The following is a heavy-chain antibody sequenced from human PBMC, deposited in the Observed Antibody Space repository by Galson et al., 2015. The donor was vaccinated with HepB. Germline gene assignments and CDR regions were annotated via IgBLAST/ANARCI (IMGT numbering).Heavy chain of an antibody. CDR3: ATCRYGDNGPFDY. V-gene: IGHV3-48*02. Sequence: SLRLSCAASGFTFSSYCMNWVRQAPGTGLEWISYISSSGSTTCYADSVKGRFTISRDNAKNSLSLQMNSLRDEDTAVYYCATCRYGDNGPFDYWGQGILVTVSS. CDR2: ISSSGSTT. CDR1: GFTFSSYC. J-gene: IGHJ4*02. D-gene: IGHD4-17*01.